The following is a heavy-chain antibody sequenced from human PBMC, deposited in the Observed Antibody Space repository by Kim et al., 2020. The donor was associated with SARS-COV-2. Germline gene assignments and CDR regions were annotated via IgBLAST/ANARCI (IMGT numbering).Heavy chain of an antibody. Sequence: GGSLRLSCAASGSTFSNAWMSWVRPAPGKGLEWVGRIKSKTDGGITDYAAPVKGRFTIPRDASKKSLYLQMNSLKTKETAVYYCTAQVAAAGVDYWGQGTLGTVSS. CDR1: GSTFSNAW. V-gene: IGHV3-15*01. CDR3: TAQVAAAGVDY. D-gene: IGHD6-13*01. CDR2: IKSKTDGGIT. J-gene: IGHJ4*02.